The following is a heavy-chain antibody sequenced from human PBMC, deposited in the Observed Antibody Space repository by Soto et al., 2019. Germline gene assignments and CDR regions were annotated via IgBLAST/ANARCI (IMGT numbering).Heavy chain of an antibody. CDR1: GFTFSSYA. J-gene: IGHJ4*02. CDR3: AKGLVPAAKTSLNDY. V-gene: IGHV3-23*01. D-gene: IGHD2-2*01. CDR2: ISGSGGST. Sequence: GGSLRLSCAASGFTFSSYAMSWVRQAPGKGLEWVSAISGSGGSTYYADSVKGRFTISRDNSKKTLYLQMNSLRAEDTAVYHCAKGLVPAAKTSLNDYWGQGTLVTVSS.